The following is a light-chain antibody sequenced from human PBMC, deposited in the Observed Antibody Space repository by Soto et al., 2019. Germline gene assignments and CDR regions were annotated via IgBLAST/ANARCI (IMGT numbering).Light chain of an antibody. V-gene: IGKV1-5*01. CDR3: QQYHSYWT. CDR2: DAS. J-gene: IGKJ1*01. CDR1: QSVSSY. Sequence: DIQMTQSPSSLSASVGDRVTITCRASQSVSSYLNWYQQKAGKAPKLLIYDASSLESGVPQRFSGSGSGTEFTLTISSLQTDDFSTYYCQQYHSYWTFGQGTKVE.